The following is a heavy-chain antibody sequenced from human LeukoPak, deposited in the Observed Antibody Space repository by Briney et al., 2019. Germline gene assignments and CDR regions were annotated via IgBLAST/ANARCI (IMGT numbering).Heavy chain of an antibody. CDR3: ARVTSGSSYRPFDY. D-gene: IGHD3-10*01. Sequence: GGSLRLSCAASGFTFSNYWMSWVRQAPGNGPEWVANIKEDESEKNYVDSVKGRFTISRDSAKNSLYLQMNGLRAEDTAVYYCARVTSGSSYRPFDYWGQGTLVTVSP. J-gene: IGHJ4*02. CDR2: IKEDESEK. V-gene: IGHV3-7*01. CDR1: GFTFSNYW.